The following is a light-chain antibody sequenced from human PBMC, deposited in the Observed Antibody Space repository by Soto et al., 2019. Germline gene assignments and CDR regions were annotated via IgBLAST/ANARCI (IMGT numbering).Light chain of an antibody. Sequence: DIVLTKSPDTLSLSPGESATLSCRASQILSGTYLAWYQQKLGQSPRLLIYAASTRATGVPDRFSGSGSGTDCTLTISRLEPEDFAVYYCQQYVSSPLTFGGGTKVEIK. CDR3: QQYVSSPLT. V-gene: IGKV3-20*01. J-gene: IGKJ4*01. CDR1: QILSGTY. CDR2: AAS.